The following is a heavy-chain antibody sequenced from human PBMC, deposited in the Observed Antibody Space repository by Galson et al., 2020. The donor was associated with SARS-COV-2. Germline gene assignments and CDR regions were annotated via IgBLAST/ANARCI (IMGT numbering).Heavy chain of an antibody. CDR3: ARELGTMVRGVIIDFDPARVFDY. CDR2: IKQDGSEK. D-gene: IGHD3-10*01. Sequence: GESLKISCAASGFTFSSYWMSWVRQAPGKGLEWVANIKQDGSEKYYVDSVKGRFTISRDNAKNSLYLQMNSLRAEDTAVYYCARELGTMVRGVIIDFDPARVFDYWGQGTLVTVSS. CDR1: GFTFSSYW. V-gene: IGHV3-7*01. J-gene: IGHJ4*02.